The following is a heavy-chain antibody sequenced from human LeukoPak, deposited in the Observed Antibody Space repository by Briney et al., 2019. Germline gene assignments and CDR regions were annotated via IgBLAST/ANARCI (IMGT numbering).Heavy chain of an antibody. CDR2: IYSGGST. CDR3: ARDTPLGYGGNWEGYYYYGMDV. J-gene: IGHJ6*02. D-gene: IGHD4-23*01. V-gene: IGHV3-53*04. CDR1: GFTVSSNY. Sequence: SGGSLRLSCAASGFTVSSNYMSWVRQAPGKGLEWVSVIYSGGSTYYADSVKGRFTISRHNSKNTLYLQMNSLRAEDTAVYYCARDTPLGYGGNWEGYYYYGMDVWGQGTTVTVSS.